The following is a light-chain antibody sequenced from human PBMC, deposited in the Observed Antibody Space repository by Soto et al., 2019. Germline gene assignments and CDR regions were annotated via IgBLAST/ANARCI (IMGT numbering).Light chain of an antibody. J-gene: IGKJ5*01. CDR2: VAS. CDR1: QGISNY. V-gene: IGKV1-27*01. Sequence: DIQMTQSPSSLSASVGDRVTSTCRASQGISNYLAWYQQKPGQVPKLLIYVASTLQSGVPSRFSGRGSGTDFSLSISSLQPEDVATYYCQNYNSAPSTFGQGTRLEIK. CDR3: QNYNSAPST.